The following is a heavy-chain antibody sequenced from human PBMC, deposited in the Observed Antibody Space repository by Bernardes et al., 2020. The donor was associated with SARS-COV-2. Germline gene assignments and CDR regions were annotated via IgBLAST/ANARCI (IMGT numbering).Heavy chain of an antibody. D-gene: IGHD1-26*01. CDR2: ISSSSSTI. V-gene: IGHV3-48*01. CDR3: ARKNAVGSGGDAFDI. Sequence: GGSLRLSCAVSGFTFSSYIMNWVRQAPGKGLEWVSYISSSSSTIYYADSVKGRFTISRDNAKNSLFLQMNSLRVEDTAVYYCARKNAVGSGGDAFDIWGQGTMVTVSS. CDR1: GFTFSSYI. J-gene: IGHJ3*02.